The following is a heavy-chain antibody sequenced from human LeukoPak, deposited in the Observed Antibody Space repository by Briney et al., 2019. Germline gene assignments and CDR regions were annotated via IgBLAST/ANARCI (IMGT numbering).Heavy chain of an antibody. Sequence: SETLSLTCTVAGVSISSDYWGWIRQPPGEGLEWSGYIYYSGSTNYNPSLKSRVPISVDTSKNQVSLKLSSVTAADTAVYYCASISSSSVYWGQGTLVTVSS. CDR1: GVSISSDY. CDR3: ASISSSSVY. V-gene: IGHV4-59*01. CDR2: IYYSGST. J-gene: IGHJ4*02. D-gene: IGHD6-6*01.